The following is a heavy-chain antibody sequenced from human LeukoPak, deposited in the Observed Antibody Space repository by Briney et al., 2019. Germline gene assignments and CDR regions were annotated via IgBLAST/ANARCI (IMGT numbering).Heavy chain of an antibody. CDR2: IYVSGST. CDR3: AREEGSGWYYYFDY. D-gene: IGHD6-19*01. CDR1: GGSISDYY. J-gene: IGHJ4*02. V-gene: IGHV4-4*07. Sequence: SETLSLTCTVSGGSISDYYWSWIRQPAGKGLEWIGRIYVSGSTNYNPSLKSRVTMSVDTSKNQFSLKLSSVTAADTAVYYCAREEGSGWYYYFDYWGQGTLVTVSS.